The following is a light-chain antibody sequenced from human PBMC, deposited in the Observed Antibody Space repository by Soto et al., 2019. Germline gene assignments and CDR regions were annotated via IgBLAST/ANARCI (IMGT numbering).Light chain of an antibody. V-gene: IGLV2-14*01. J-gene: IGLJ1*01. CDR1: SSDVGGYNF. CDR2: GVS. CDR3: SSYTSRSTYV. Sequence: QSALTQPASVSGSPGQSITISCTGTSSDVGGYNFVSWYQQHPGKAPKLMIYGVSNRASGFSDRFSASKSGNTAYLTISSLQPGDEADYYCSSYTSRSTYVFGTGTKVTVL.